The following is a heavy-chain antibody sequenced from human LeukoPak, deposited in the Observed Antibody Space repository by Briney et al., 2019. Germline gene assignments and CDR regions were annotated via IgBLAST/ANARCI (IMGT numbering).Heavy chain of an antibody. CDR1: GFTFSSYS. J-gene: IGHJ4*02. CDR2: ISSSSSYI. Sequence: GGSLRLSCAASGFTFSSYSMNWVRQAPGKGLEWVSSISSSSSYIYYADSVKGRFTISRDNAKSTLYLQINSLRAEDTAVYYCATDDYRGLGYWGQGTLVTVSS. D-gene: IGHD4-11*01. CDR3: ATDDYRGLGY. V-gene: IGHV3-21*01.